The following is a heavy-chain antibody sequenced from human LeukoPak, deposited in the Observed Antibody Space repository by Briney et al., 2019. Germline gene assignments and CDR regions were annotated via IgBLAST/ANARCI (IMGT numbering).Heavy chain of an antibody. Sequence: GGSLRLSCAASGFTFSSYAMSWVRQAPGKGLEWVSAISGSGGSTYYADSVKGRFTISRDNSKNTLYLQMNILRAEDTAVYYCAKDGGSTNSGRFDPWGQGTLVTVSS. D-gene: IGHD2-2*01. CDR3: AKDGGSTNSGRFDP. V-gene: IGHV3-23*01. CDR1: GFTFSSYA. J-gene: IGHJ5*02. CDR2: ISGSGGST.